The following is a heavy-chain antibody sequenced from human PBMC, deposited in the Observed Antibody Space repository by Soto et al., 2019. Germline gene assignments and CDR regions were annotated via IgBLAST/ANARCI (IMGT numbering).Heavy chain of an antibody. V-gene: IGHV3-23*01. Sequence: GSLRLSCAPSGFIFSNYAMSWVRQARGKGLEWVSAISGSGADTYYTESVKGRFNISRDNFKNTLYLQMNSLRAEDTAVYYCAKDTGRGGGSVFDYWGQGTQVTVSS. CDR1: GFIFSNYA. D-gene: IGHD2-15*01. CDR3: AKDTGRGGGSVFDY. CDR2: ISGSGADT. J-gene: IGHJ4*02.